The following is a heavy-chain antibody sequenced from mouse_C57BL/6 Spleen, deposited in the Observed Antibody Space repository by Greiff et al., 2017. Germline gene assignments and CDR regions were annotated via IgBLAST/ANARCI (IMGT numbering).Heavy chain of an antibody. CDR2: INPNNGGT. J-gene: IGHJ4*01. CDR3: ARSYLYDYYAMDY. Sequence: VQLQQSGPELVKPGASVKISCKASGYTFTDYYMNWVKQSHGKSLEWIGDINPNNGGTSYNQKFKGKATLTVDKSSSTAYMELRSLTSEDSAVYYCARSYLYDYYAMDYWGQGTSVTVSS. V-gene: IGHV1-26*01. CDR1: GYTFTDYY. D-gene: IGHD2-3*01.